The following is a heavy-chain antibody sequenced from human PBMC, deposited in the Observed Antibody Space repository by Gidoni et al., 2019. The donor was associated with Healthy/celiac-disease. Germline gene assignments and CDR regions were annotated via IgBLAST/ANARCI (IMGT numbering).Heavy chain of an antibody. CDR3: AKVHCSGGSCYEGGYYFDY. V-gene: IGHV3-23*01. D-gene: IGHD2-15*01. CDR2: ISGSGGST. CDR1: GFTFSRQA. J-gene: IGHJ4*02. Sequence: EVQLLESGGGLVQPGGSLRLSCAASGFTFSRQAWSWVRQAPGKGLEWVSAISGSGGSTYYADSVKGRFTISRDNSKNTLYLQMNSLRAEDTAVYYCAKVHCSGGSCYEGGYYFDYWGQGTLVTVSS.